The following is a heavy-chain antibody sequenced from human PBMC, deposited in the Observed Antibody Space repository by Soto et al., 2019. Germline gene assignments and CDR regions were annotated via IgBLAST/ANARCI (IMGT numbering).Heavy chain of an antibody. CDR1: GGSISSYY. CDR3: ASRYGRYFDY. J-gene: IGHJ4*02. CDR2: IYYSGST. V-gene: IGHV4-59*08. Sequence: QVQLQESGPGLVKPSETLSLTCTVSGGSISSYYWSWIRQPPGKGLEWIGYIYYSGSTNYNPSLKSRVTIPVDTSKTQFSLELSSVTAAVTAVYYCASRYGRYFDYWGQGTLVTVSS. D-gene: IGHD4-17*01.